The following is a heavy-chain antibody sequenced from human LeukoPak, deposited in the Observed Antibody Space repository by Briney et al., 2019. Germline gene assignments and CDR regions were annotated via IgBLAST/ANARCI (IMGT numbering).Heavy chain of an antibody. CDR2: IYYSGST. CDR3: ARVLGSAVYFDY. CDR1: GGSISSGDYY. J-gene: IGHJ4*02. D-gene: IGHD3-16*01. Sequence: SETLSLTCTVSGGSISSGDYYWSWIRQPPGKGLEWIGYIYYSGSTYYNPSLKSRVTISVDTSKNQFSLKLSSVTAADTAVYYCARVLGSAVYFDYWGQGTLVTVSS. V-gene: IGHV4-30-4*01.